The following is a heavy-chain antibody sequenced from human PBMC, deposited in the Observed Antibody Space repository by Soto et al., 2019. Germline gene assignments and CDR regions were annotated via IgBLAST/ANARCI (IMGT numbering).Heavy chain of an antibody. CDR2: IRSKGNTYAT. Sequence: EVQLVETGGGLVQPGGSLKLSCAASGFALSGSTMHWVRQASGQGLEWVGRIRSKGNTYATSYAASVQGRFTISRDVSKNTAFLEMNSLKTEDTAVYYCTKPIPASVYYYGMDVWGQGTTVTVSS. J-gene: IGHJ6*02. D-gene: IGHD2-2*01. CDR1: GFALSGST. CDR3: TKPIPASVYYYGMDV. V-gene: IGHV3-73*02.